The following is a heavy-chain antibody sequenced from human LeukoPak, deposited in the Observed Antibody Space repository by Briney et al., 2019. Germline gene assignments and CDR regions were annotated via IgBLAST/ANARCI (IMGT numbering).Heavy chain of an antibody. CDR3: ARHDYGVSTSGLNY. Sequence: SETLSLTCTVSGGSISSGGYYWSWVRQPPGKGLEWIGEISHSGETNYNPSLKSRVTISVDKSKNQFSLKLDSLTAADTAVYYCARHDYGVSTSGLNYWGQGTLVTVSS. V-gene: IGHV4-39*07. CDR2: ISHSGET. D-gene: IGHD4-17*01. CDR1: GGSISSGGYY. J-gene: IGHJ4*02.